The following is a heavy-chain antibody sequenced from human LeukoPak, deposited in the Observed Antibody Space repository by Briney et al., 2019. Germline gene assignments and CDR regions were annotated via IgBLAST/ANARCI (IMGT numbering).Heavy chain of an antibody. Sequence: SETLSLTCSVSGGSISSSGHYWGWIRQPPGKGLEWIGSIYYSGSTYYNPSLKSRVTISVDTSNNQFFLKMRSVTAADTAVYYCVRRHYDSVWGTYRENVFDLWGQGTMVSVSS. D-gene: IGHD3-16*02. V-gene: IGHV4-39*01. CDR2: IYYSGST. CDR3: VRRHYDSVWGTYRENVFDL. J-gene: IGHJ3*01. CDR1: GGSISSSGHY.